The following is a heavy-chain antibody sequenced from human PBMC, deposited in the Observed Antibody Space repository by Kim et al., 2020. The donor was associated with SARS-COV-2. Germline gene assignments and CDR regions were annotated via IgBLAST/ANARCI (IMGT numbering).Heavy chain of an antibody. J-gene: IGHJ5*02. Sequence: GGSLRLSCAASGFTFSNYAMTWVRQAPGKGLEWVSSISGGGHDTYYSDSVKGRFTISRDNFKNTLYLRMNSLRPEDPAVYYCAKEWVVAPGLLNWFDPWGQGTQVTVSS. CDR1: GFTFSNYA. V-gene: IGHV3-23*01. D-gene: IGHD2-15*01. CDR2: ISGGGHDT. CDR3: AKEWVVAPGLLNWFDP.